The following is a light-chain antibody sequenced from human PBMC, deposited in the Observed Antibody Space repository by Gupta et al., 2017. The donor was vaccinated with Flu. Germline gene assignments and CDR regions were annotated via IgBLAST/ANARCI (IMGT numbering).Light chain of an antibody. CDR1: QRVSASY. J-gene: IGKJ4*01. V-gene: IGKV3-20*01. Sequence: EIVSTQSPGTLSLSPGERATLSCRASQRVSASYLGWYQQKPGQAPRLLIYEASSRATGIPDRFSGSGSETDFTLTISRLEPEDFAVYYCQQYSNLPLTFGGGTKVEIK. CDR2: EAS. CDR3: QQYSNLPLT.